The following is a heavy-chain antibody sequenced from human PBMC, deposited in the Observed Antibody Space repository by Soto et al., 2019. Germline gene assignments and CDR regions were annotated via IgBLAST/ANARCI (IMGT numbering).Heavy chain of an antibody. Sequence: QIHLVQSGGEVKKPGASVKVSCKASGYIFSSYGITWVRQAPGQGLEWMGWISAYNGNTNYAQKFQGRVTMTTDTSTSTAYMELRSLRSDDTAMYYCARDLRPYYYDSSGYSDYWGKGTVVTVSS. D-gene: IGHD3-22*01. V-gene: IGHV1-18*01. J-gene: IGHJ4*02. CDR2: ISAYNGNT. CDR1: GYIFSSYG. CDR3: ARDLRPYYYDSSGYSDY.